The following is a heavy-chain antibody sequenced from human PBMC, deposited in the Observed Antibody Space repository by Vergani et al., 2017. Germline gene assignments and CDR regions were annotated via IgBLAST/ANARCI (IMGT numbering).Heavy chain of an antibody. J-gene: IGHJ6*03. D-gene: IGHD6-25*01. Sequence: QVQLQESGPGVVKPSQTLFLTCAVSGGSISSGDHCWTWIRQRPGKGLEWIGYIFYSGTTYDNPSLRSRLTISVDTSQNQFSLKLRSVTAADTAVYYCARVDTQVPATSHFYYMDVWGKXP. CDR1: GGSISSGDHC. V-gene: IGHV4-31*11. CDR3: ARVDTQVPATSHFYYMDV. CDR2: IFYSGTT.